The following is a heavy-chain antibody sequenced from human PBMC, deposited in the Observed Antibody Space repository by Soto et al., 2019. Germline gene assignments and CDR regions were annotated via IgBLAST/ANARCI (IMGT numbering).Heavy chain of an antibody. V-gene: IGHV1-69*13. CDR1: GGTFSSYA. J-gene: IGHJ3*02. D-gene: IGHD1-26*01. Sequence: GASVKVSCKASGGTFSSYAISWVRQAPGQGLEWMGGIIPIFGTANYAQKFQGRVTITADESTSTAYMELSSLRSEDTAVYYCVRVGATLGHAFDIWGQGTMVTVSS. CDR2: IIPIFGTA. CDR3: VRVGATLGHAFDI.